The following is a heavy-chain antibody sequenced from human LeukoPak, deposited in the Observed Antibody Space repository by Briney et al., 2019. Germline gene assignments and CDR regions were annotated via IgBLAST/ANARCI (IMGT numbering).Heavy chain of an antibody. CDR3: GKNRYSGSLSPFDI. CDR2: ISGGGGNT. V-gene: IGHV3-23*01. Sequence: GGSLRLSCAASGFTFSSYAMSWVHQAPGKGLEWVSAISGGGGNTYYADSVKGRFTISRDNSKNTLYLQMNSLRAEDTAVYYCGKNRYSGSLSPFDIWGQGTMVTVSS. CDR1: GFTFSSYA. D-gene: IGHD1-26*01. J-gene: IGHJ3*02.